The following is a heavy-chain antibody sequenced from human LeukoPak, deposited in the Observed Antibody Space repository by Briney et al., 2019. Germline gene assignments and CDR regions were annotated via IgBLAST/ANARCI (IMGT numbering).Heavy chain of an antibody. CDR2: IYYSGST. J-gene: IGHJ4*02. CDR1: DGSISSSSDY. Sequence: PSETLSLTCTVSDGSISSSSDYWGWIRQPPGKGLECIGTIYYSGSTNYNSSLKSRVTISVYTSNNQFSLKLNSVTAADTAVYYCARLRTSSGWYRFVDYWGQGTLVTVSS. CDR3: ARLRTSSGWYRFVDY. V-gene: IGHV4-39*07. D-gene: IGHD6-19*01.